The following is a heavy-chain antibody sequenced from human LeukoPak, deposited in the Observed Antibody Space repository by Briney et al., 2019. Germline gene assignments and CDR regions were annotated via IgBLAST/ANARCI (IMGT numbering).Heavy chain of an antibody. CDR3: ARLLPLQGGDV. D-gene: IGHD2-15*01. Sequence: PPETLSLICAVYSASFTGYYWSWFRQPPGKGLEWIGEINHSGGTNYNPSLKSRVTISLDTSNNQFSLKLSSVTAADTAVYYCARLLPLQGGDVWGQGTTVTVSS. J-gene: IGHJ6*02. CDR2: INHSGGT. CDR1: SASFTGYY. V-gene: IGHV4-34*01.